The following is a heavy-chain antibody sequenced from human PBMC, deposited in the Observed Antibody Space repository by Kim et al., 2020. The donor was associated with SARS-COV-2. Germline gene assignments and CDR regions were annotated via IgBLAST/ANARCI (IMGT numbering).Heavy chain of an antibody. J-gene: IGHJ4*02. CDR1: GFTFSSYA. Sequence: GGSLRLSCAASGFTFSSYAMSWVRQAPGKGLEWVSAISGSGGSTYYSDSVKGRFTISRDNSKNTLYLQMNSLRAEDTAVYYCAKDRYYYDSSHGYWGQGTLVTVSS. D-gene: IGHD3-22*01. CDR2: ISGSGGST. CDR3: AKDRYYYDSSHGY. V-gene: IGHV3-23*01.